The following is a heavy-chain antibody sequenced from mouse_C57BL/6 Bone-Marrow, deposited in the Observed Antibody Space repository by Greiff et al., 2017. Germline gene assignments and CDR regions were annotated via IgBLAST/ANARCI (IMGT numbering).Heavy chain of an antibody. CDR1: GFNIKDDY. Sequence: EVQLQQSGAELVRPGASVKLSCTASGFNIKDDYIHWVKQRPEQCLEWIGWIDPEIGDTEYASKFKGKATITSDTSSKTSYLRLISLTSEDTAGDYGSSFDGNYCDFWGQGTPLTVAS. D-gene: IGHD2-3*01. J-gene: IGHJ2*01. V-gene: IGHV14-4*01. CDR2: IDPEIGDT. CDR3: SSFDGNYCDF.